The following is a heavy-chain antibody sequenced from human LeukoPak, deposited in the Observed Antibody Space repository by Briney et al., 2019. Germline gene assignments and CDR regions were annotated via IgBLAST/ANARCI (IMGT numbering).Heavy chain of an antibody. CDR3: ARGALISRTRGYSYGYDY. CDR1: GGSFSGYY. J-gene: IGHJ4*02. D-gene: IGHD5-18*01. CDR2: INHSGST. V-gene: IGHV4-34*01. Sequence: SETLSLTCAVYGGSFSGYYWSWIRQPPGKGLEWIGEINHSGSTNYNPSLKSRVTISVDTSKNQFSLELSSVTAADTAVYYCARGALISRTRGYSYGYDYWGQGTLVTVSS.